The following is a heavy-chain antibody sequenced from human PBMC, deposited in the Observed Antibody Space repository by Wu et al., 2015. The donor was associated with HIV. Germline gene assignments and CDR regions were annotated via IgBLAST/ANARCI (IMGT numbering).Heavy chain of an antibody. Sequence: QIQLMQSGPEVREPGASLNVSCKASGYTFINHGLSWVRQAPGQGLEWMGWMNPNSGNTGYAQKFQGRVTMTRNTSISTAYMELSSLRSEDTAVYYCATYYYGSGRPFYYYYYYGMDVWGQGTTVTVSS. CDR1: GYTFINHG. CDR2: MNPNSGNT. V-gene: IGHV1-8*01. J-gene: IGHJ6*02. CDR3: ATYYYGSGRPFYYYYYYGMDV. D-gene: IGHD3-10*01.